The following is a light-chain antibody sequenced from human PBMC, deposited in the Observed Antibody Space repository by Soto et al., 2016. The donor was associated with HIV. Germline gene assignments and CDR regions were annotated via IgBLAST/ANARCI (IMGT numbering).Light chain of an antibody. J-gene: IGKJ2*01. CDR2: KAS. Sequence: DIQMTQSPSTLSASVGDRVTITCRASQSISIWLAWYQQKPGKAPNLLIYKASSLESGVPSRFTGSGSGTDFTLTISCLQSEDFATYYCQQYYRFPYTFGQGTKLGIK. CDR3: QQYYRFPYT. V-gene: IGKV1-5*03. CDR1: QSISIW.